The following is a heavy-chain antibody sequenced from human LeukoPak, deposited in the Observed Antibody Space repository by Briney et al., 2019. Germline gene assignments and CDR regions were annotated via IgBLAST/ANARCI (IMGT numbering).Heavy chain of an antibody. J-gene: IGHJ4*02. CDR3: ARSEVAGTGRFDY. Sequence: PSETLSLTCAVYGGSFSDYYWSWIRQPPGEGLEWIGEVNHSGGTNYNPSLKSRVTISIDTSNNQFPLKLSSVTAADTAVYYCARSEVAGTGRFDYWGQGTLVTVSS. V-gene: IGHV4-34*01. CDR2: VNHSGGT. D-gene: IGHD6-19*01. CDR1: GGSFSDYY.